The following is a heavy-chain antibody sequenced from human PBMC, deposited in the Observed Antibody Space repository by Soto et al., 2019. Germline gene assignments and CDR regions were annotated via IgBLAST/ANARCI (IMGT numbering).Heavy chain of an antibody. V-gene: IGHV5-10-1*01. Sequence: PGESLKISCQGSGYSFTNYWIDCVRQMPGKGLEWMGRIDPSDSYTNYSLSFEGHVTISADKSITTAYLQWSSLKASDTAMYYCSRQADPRYYGMDVWGQGTTVTVSS. CDR3: SRQADPRYYGMDV. CDR2: IDPSDSYT. J-gene: IGHJ6*02. CDR1: GYSFTNYW.